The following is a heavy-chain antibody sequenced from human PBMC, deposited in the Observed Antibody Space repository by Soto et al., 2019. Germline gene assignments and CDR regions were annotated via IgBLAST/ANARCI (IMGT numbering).Heavy chain of an antibody. CDR3: ASEIKAPSFVVAPRVHFDY. D-gene: IGHD3-16*02. CDR1: GGSISSGDYY. Sequence: QVELQESGPGLVKPSQTLSLTCTVSGGSISSGDYYWSWIRQPPGKGLEWIGYIYYSGSTYYNPSLKSRVTISVDTSKNQFSLKLSSVTAADTAVYYCASEIKAPSFVVAPRVHFDYWGQGTLVTVSS. J-gene: IGHJ4*02. V-gene: IGHV4-30-4*01. CDR2: IYYSGST.